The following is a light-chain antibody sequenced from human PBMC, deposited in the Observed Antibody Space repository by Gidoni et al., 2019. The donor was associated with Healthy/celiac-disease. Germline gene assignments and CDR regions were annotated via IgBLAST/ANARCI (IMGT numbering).Light chain of an antibody. J-gene: IGLJ2*01. CDR3: SSYTSSSTLDVV. V-gene: IGLV2-14*01. CDR1: SSDVGGYNY. CDR2: EVS. Sequence: QSALTQPASVSGSPGTTITISCTGTSSDVGGYNYVSWYQQHPGKAPKLMIYEVSNRPSGVSNRFSGSKSGNTASLTISGLQAEDEADYYCSSYTSSSTLDVVFGGGTKLTVL.